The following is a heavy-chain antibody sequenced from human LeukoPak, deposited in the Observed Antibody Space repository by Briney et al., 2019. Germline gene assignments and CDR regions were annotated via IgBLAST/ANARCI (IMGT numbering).Heavy chain of an antibody. Sequence: GGSLRLSCAASGFTFSSSAMSWVRQAPGKGLEWVAAISDTGRLSYCADSVNGRFTISRDNSKNTLSLQMNSLRAADTAVYYCARNRHYAFDIWGRGTMVTVSS. J-gene: IGHJ3*02. V-gene: IGHV3-23*01. CDR1: GFTFSSSA. CDR2: ISDTGRLS. CDR3: ARNRHYAFDI.